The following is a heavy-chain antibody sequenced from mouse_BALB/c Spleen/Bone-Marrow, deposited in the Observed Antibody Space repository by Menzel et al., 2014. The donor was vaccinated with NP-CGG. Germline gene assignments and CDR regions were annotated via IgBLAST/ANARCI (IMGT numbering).Heavy chain of an antibody. CDR1: GYSFTGYY. CDR3: ARVDYPYAMDY. J-gene: IGHJ4*01. V-gene: IGHV1-31*01. CDR2: INPYNGAT. Sequence: EVQLQQSGPELVKPGASVKISCKASGYSFTGYYMHWVKQSHVKSLEWIGRINPYNGATSYNQNFKDKASLTVDKSSSTAYMELHSLTSEDSAVYYCARVDYPYAMDYWGQGTSVTVS. D-gene: IGHD2-4*01.